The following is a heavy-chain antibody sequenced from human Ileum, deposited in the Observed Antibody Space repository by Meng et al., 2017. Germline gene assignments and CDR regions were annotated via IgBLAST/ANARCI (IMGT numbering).Heavy chain of an antibody. CDR3: ARDHWGSLDY. CDR1: AASVSSNNSP. CDR2: GST. D-gene: IGHD7-27*01. J-gene: IGHJ4*02. Sequence: PLQDSCPGLLRPSDSLSLTCTVSAASVSSNNSPWGWLPQPPGKGLEWIGYGSTNHNPSLKSRVTISVDTSKNQFFPTLNSVTAADTAIYYCARDHWGSLDYWGQGILVTVSS. V-gene: IGHV4-61*01.